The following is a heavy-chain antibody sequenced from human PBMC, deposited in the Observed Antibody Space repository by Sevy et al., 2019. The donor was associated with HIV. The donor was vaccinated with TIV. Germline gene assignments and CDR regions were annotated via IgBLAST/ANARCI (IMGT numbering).Heavy chain of an antibody. V-gene: IGHV3-23*01. J-gene: IGHJ6*02. CDR2: IRGSGGST. Sequence: GGSLRLSCAASGFTFSSYSMSWVRQAPGKGLEWVSSIRGSGGSTYYADSVKGRFTISRDNSKNTLYLQMNSLRAEDTAVYYCHGDYDSSQLAAYYYYDMDVWGQGTTVTVSS. CDR1: GFTFSSYS. CDR3: HGDYDSSQLAAYYYYDMDV. D-gene: IGHD3-22*01.